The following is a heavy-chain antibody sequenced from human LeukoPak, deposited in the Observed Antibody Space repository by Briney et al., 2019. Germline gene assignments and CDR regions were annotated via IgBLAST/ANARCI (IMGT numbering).Heavy chain of an antibody. CDR3: AKGDCSGGSCYPLPSWFDP. Sequence: PSETLSLTCSVSRGSIDSTNYYWAWIRQPPGKGLEWIGTIFYSGTSHSNPSLRSRLTMSVDTSRNQFSMNLRSLTAEDTAVYYCAKGDCSGGSCYPLPSWFDPWGQGTLVTVSS. D-gene: IGHD2-15*01. J-gene: IGHJ5*02. V-gene: IGHV4-39*07. CDR1: RGSIDSTNYY. CDR2: IFYSGTS.